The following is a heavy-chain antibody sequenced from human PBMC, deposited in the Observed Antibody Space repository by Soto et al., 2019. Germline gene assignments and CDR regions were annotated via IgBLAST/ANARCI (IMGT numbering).Heavy chain of an antibody. Sequence: EVQLLESGGGLVQPGGSLRLSCAASGFTFSNFAMSRVRQAPGKGLEWVSAISGGATSTYYADIVKGRFTISRDNSKNTLSLQMNGLRVEDTALYYCAKGPTLVFPQLGNWGPGTLVTVSP. V-gene: IGHV3-23*01. CDR3: AKGPTLVFPQLGN. CDR2: ISGGATST. D-gene: IGHD2-2*01. J-gene: IGHJ4*02. CDR1: GFTFSNFA.